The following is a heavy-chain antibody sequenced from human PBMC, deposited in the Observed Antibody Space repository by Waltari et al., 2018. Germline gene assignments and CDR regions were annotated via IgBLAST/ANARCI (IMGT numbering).Heavy chain of an antibody. CDR3: ASNRDAFDI. Sequence: QVQLQESGPGLVKPSETLSLTCAVSGYSISSGYYWGWIRQPPGKGLEWIGSIYHSGSTYYNPSLKSRVTISVDTSKNQFSLKLSSVTAADTAVYYCASNRDAFDIWGQGTMVTVSS. CDR1: GYSISSGYY. V-gene: IGHV4-38-2*01. J-gene: IGHJ3*02. CDR2: IYHSGST.